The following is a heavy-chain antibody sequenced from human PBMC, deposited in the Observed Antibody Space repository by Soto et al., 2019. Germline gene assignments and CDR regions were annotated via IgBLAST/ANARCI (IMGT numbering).Heavy chain of an antibody. J-gene: IGHJ4*02. D-gene: IGHD3-10*01. Sequence: SETLSLTCAVSGGSISSSNWWSWVRQPPGKGLEWIGEIYHSGSTNYNPSLKSRVTISVDKSKNQFSLKLSPVTAADTAVYYWARGPTTMVPTDYWGQGTLVTVSS. CDR3: ARGPTTMVPTDY. V-gene: IGHV4-4*02. CDR2: IYHSGST. CDR1: GGSISSSNW.